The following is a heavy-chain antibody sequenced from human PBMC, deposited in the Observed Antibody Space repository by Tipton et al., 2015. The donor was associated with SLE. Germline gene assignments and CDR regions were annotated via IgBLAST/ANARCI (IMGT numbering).Heavy chain of an antibody. CDR1: GGSISRSSYY. D-gene: IGHD5-24*01. CDR3: ASHVGDGYMGYYYGMDV. Sequence: TLSLTCTVSGGSISRSSYYWAWIRQPPGKGLEWIGSVYYSGSTYYNPSLKSRVTISVDTSKNQFSLKLSSVTAADTAVYYCASHVGDGYMGYYYGMDVWGQGTTFTVSS. CDR2: VYYSGST. V-gene: IGHV4-39*07. J-gene: IGHJ6*02.